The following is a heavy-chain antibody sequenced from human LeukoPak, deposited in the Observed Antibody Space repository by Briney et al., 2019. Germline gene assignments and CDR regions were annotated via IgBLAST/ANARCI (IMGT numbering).Heavy chain of an antibody. CDR3: ATEVHYYDSSGYFFRSGFDP. J-gene: IGHJ5*02. CDR2: FDPEDGET. D-gene: IGHD3-22*01. Sequence: ASVKVSCKVSGYTLTELSMHWVRQAPGKGLEWMGGFDPEDGETIYAQKFQGRVTMTEDTSTDTAYMELSSLRSEDTAVYYCATEVHYYDSSGYFFRSGFDPWGQGTLVTVSS. V-gene: IGHV1-24*01. CDR1: GYTLTELS.